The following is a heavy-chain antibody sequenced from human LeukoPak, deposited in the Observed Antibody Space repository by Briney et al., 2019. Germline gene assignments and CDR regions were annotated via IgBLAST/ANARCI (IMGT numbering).Heavy chain of an antibody. CDR3: ARDGIAAAGTEGYYFDS. V-gene: IGHV3-48*03. Sequence: GGSLRLSCAASGFTFSSCEMNWVRQAPGKGLEWVSYISSSGGTISYADSVKGRFTISRDNAKKSLYLQMNSLRAEDTAVYYCARDGIAAAGTEGYYFDSWGQGTLVTVSS. D-gene: IGHD6-13*01. CDR2: ISSSGGTI. J-gene: IGHJ4*02. CDR1: GFTFSSCE.